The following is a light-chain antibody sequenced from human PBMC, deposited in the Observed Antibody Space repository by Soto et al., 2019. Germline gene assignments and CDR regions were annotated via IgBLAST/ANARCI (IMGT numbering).Light chain of an antibody. J-gene: IGKJ5*01. V-gene: IGKV3-11*01. CDR2: DST. Sequence: VLTHSPATLSLSPFEIATLSFRASQSIHTSLAWYQQKPGQPPRLVVYDSTLRANGVPDRFGGSRSGTEFTLTINNLEPEDFAVYYCQQRNVWPPITFGQGTRLEI. CDR1: QSIHTS. CDR3: QQRNVWPPIT.